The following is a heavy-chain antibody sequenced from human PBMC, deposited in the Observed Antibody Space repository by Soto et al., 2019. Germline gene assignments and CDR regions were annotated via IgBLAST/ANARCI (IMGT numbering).Heavy chain of an antibody. V-gene: IGHV4-34*01. CDR2: INHSGST. D-gene: IGHD3-9*01. J-gene: IGHJ4*02. Sequence: QVQLQQWGAGLLKPSETLSLTCAVYGGSFSGYYWSWIRQPPGKGLEWIGEINHSGSTNYNPSLKSRVTISVDTSKNQFSLKLSSVIAADTAVYYCARGLLYYDILTGYSPALYFDYWGQGTLVTVSS. CDR1: GGSFSGYY. CDR3: ARGLLYYDILTGYSPALYFDY.